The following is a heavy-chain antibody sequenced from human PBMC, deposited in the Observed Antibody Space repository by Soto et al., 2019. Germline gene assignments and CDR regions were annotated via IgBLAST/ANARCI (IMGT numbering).Heavy chain of an antibody. D-gene: IGHD5-18*01. CDR1: GIIFSRYA. CDR3: AKGNTYGPGSYYGMGV. CDR2: ISGSGGTT. Sequence: PGGSLRLSCAASGIIFSRYAMSWVRQAPGKGLEWVSGISGSGGTTYYADSVKGRFAVSRDNSKNTLYLQMNSLRAEDTAVYYCAKGNTYGPGSYYGMGVWGQGTTVTVSS. V-gene: IGHV3-23*01. J-gene: IGHJ6*02.